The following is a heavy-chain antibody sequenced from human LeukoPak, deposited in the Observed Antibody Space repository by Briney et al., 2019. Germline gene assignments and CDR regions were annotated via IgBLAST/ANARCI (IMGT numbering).Heavy chain of an antibody. Sequence: GGSLRLSCAASGFTVSSNYMNWVRQAPGKGLEWISVIYSSGRTYYADAVKGRFTISTDKSKNTLSLQMNSLRADDTAVYYCARGLYDSGTYYPFYFDSWGQGTLVSASS. CDR1: GFTVSSNY. CDR2: IYSSGRT. CDR3: ARGLYDSGTYYPFYFDS. V-gene: IGHV3-66*02. J-gene: IGHJ4*02. D-gene: IGHD3-10*01.